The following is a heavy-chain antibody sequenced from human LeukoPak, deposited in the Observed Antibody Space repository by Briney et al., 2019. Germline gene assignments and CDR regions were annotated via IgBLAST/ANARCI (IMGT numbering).Heavy chain of an antibody. CDR1: GFSLRTRGGG. V-gene: IGHV2-5*01. J-gene: IGHJ4*02. D-gene: IGHD4-11*01. Sequence: SGPALVHRKRTVTQTCTFAGFSLRTRGGGVGSLRQQPGEALEWLALIYWNDDNRYSPSLKSRLTITKVTSKNQVVLTMTNMDPVDTATYYCARYGDYRFLYYFHYWGRGSLVTVSS. CDR2: IYWNDDN. CDR3: ARYGDYRFLYYFHY.